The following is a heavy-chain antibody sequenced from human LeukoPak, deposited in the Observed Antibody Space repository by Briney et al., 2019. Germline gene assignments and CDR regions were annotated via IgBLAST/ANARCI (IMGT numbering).Heavy chain of an antibody. CDR1: GGSISSGDYY. Sequence: SQTLSLTCTVSGGSISSGDYYWSWIRQPPGKGLEWIGYIYYSGSTYYNPSLKSRVTISVDTSKNQFSLKLSSVTAADTAVYYCARGGTPLYHYYGSGSSDYFDYWGQGTLVTVSS. CDR2: IYYSGST. V-gene: IGHV4-30-4*01. CDR3: ARGGTPLYHYYGSGSSDYFDY. D-gene: IGHD3-10*01. J-gene: IGHJ4*02.